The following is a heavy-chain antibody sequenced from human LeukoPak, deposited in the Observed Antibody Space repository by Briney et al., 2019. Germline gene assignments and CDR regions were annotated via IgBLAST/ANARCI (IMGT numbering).Heavy chain of an antibody. Sequence: PGRSLRLSCAASGFTFSIYGMHWVRQAPGKGLEWVAVIWCDGSNKYYADSVKGRFTISRDNSKNTLYLQMNSLRGDDTALYYCAREASAAAATSFDYWGQGTLVTVSS. V-gene: IGHV3-33*01. CDR2: IWCDGSNK. CDR3: AREASAAAATSFDY. CDR1: GFTFSIYG. J-gene: IGHJ4*02. D-gene: IGHD6-13*01.